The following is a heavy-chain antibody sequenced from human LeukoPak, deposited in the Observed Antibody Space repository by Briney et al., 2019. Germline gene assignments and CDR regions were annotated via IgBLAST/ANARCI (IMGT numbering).Heavy chain of an antibody. CDR1: GFTFSSYG. J-gene: IGHJ4*02. V-gene: IGHV3-23*01. D-gene: IGHD3-10*01. Sequence: GGSPRLSCAAPGFTFSSYGVRWVRQAPGKGLEWVSAIIGSGGSTYYADSVKGRFTISRDNFKNTLYLQMNSLRAEDTAVYYCAIVLAIVRRVIDYWGQRALVTVSS. CDR2: IIGSGGST. CDR3: AIVLAIVRRVIDY.